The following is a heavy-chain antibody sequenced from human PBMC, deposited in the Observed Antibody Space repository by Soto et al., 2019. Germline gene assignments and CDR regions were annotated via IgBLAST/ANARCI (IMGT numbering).Heavy chain of an antibody. V-gene: IGHV3-30-3*01. D-gene: IGHD2-15*01. Sequence: PGGSLRLSCAASGFIVSDTYMNWVRQAPGKGLEWVAAILYDGSKTYYADSVKGRFTISRDSSKNTLYLQMNSLSAEDTAVYYCAVVGADIWGQGTLVTVSS. CDR2: ILYDGSKT. CDR3: AVVGADI. CDR1: GFIVSDTY. J-gene: IGHJ4*02.